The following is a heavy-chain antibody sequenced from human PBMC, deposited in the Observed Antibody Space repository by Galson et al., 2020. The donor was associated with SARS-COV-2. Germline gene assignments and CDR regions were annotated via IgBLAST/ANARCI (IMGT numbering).Heavy chain of an antibody. Sequence: SVTVSCQASGYTLTGYYMHWVRPPPGQGLEWMGWINPNSGGTNYAQKLQGWVTMTRDTSISPAYMELGRLRSDDTAVYYCARERPVGYSYGFVYYFDYWGQGTLVTVSS. CDR3: ARERPVGYSYGFVYYFDY. V-gene: IGHV1-2*04. J-gene: IGHJ4*02. CDR2: INPNSGGT. D-gene: IGHD5-18*01. CDR1: GYTLTGYY.